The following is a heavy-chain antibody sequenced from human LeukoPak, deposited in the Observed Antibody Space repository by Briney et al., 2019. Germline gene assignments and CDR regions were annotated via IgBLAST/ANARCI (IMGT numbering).Heavy chain of an antibody. CDR1: GYTFTDYG. Sequence: ASVKVSCKASGYTFTDYGINWVRQAPGQGPEWMGWISTLYGNKNFAQKFQGRVTMTSDTSTSTAYLELASLTSDDSAIYYYARARSRASTWYWDHWGQGTLVTVSS. D-gene: IGHD2-8*02. CDR3: ARARSRASTWYWDH. J-gene: IGHJ4*02. V-gene: IGHV1-18*01. CDR2: ISTLYGNK.